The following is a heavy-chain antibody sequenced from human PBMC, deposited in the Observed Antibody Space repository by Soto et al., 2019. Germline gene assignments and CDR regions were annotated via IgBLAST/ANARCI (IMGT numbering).Heavy chain of an antibody. CDR2: IWYDGSNK. D-gene: IGHD3-3*01. Sequence: QVQLVESGGGVVQPGRSLRLSCAASGFTFSSYGMHWVRQAPGKGLEWVAVIWYDGSNKYYADSVKGRFTISRDNSKNTLYQQMNSLRAEDTAVYYCARVSGYDFWSGYYYDYYYYGMDVWGQGTTVTVSS. V-gene: IGHV3-33*01. J-gene: IGHJ6*02. CDR3: ARVSGYDFWSGYYYDYYYYGMDV. CDR1: GFTFSSYG.